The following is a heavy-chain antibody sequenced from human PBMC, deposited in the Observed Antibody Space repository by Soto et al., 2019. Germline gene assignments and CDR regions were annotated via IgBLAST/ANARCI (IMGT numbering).Heavy chain of an antibody. CDR1: GLTFSNYW. CDR3: TRGGASSSWYYNY. J-gene: IGHJ4*02. Sequence: GGSLRLSCAASGLTFSNYWMTWVRQAPGKGLEWVATIKKDGSEKYYVDSVKGRFTISRDNAKSSLFLQMDSLRAEDTAVYYCTRGGASSSWYYNYRGQGIMVTVSS. V-gene: IGHV3-7*05. D-gene: IGHD6-13*01. CDR2: IKKDGSEK.